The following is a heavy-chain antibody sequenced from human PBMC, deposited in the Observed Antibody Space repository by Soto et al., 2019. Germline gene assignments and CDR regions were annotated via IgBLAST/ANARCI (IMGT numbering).Heavy chain of an antibody. CDR3: ASQHQGDYYDSSGYSPDY. D-gene: IGHD3-22*01. CDR2: IIPIFGTA. J-gene: IGHJ4*02. Sequence: ASVKVSCKASGGTFISYAISWVRQAPGQGLEWMGGIIPIFGTANYAQKFQGRVTITADESISTAYLQWSSLKASDTAMYYCASQHQGDYYDSSGYSPDYWGQGTLVTVSS. V-gene: IGHV1-69*13. CDR1: GGTFISYA.